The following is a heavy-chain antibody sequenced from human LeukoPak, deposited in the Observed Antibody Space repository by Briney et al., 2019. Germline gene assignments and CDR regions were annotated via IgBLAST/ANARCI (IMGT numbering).Heavy chain of an antibody. Sequence: ASVKVSCKASGYTFTGYYMHWVRQAPGQGLEWMGWINPNSGGTNYTQKFQCWVTMTRDTSISTAYMEPRRLRSDDTAVYYCARGGMVRGVLGYYWGQGTLVTVSS. V-gene: IGHV1-2*04. CDR2: INPNSGGT. J-gene: IGHJ4*02. D-gene: IGHD3-10*01. CDR3: ARGGMVRGVLGYY. CDR1: GYTFTGYY.